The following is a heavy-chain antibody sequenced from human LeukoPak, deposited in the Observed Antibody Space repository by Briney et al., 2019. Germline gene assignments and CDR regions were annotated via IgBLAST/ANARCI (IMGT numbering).Heavy chain of an antibody. CDR3: ARAIQPVNAFDI. D-gene: IGHD5-18*01. CDR1: GYTFTGYY. CDR2: INPNSGGT. Sequence: ASVKVSCKASGYTFTGYYMHWVRQAPGQGLEWMGWINPNSGGTNYAQKFQGRVTMTRDTSIGTAYMELSRLRSDDTAVYYCARAIQPVNAFDIWGQGTMVTVSS. J-gene: IGHJ3*02. V-gene: IGHV1-2*02.